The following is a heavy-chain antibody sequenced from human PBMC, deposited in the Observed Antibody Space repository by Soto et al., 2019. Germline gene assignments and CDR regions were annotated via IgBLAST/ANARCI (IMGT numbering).Heavy chain of an antibody. Sequence: ASVKVSCKASGYTFTSYDINWVRQATGQGLEWMGWMNPNSGNTGYAQKFQGRVTMTRNTSISTAYMELSSLRSEDTAVYYCANGRAPWGTSGYYYMDVGGKGPRVTVPS. V-gene: IGHV1-8*01. CDR2: MNPNSGNT. CDR3: ANGRAPWGTSGYYYMDV. D-gene: IGHD3-16*01. CDR1: GYTFTSYD. J-gene: IGHJ6*03.